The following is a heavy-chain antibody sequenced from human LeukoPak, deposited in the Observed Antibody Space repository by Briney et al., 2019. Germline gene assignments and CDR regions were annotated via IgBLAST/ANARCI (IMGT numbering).Heavy chain of an antibody. CDR1: GYSFTSYW. V-gene: IGHV5-51*01. D-gene: IGHD6-6*01. J-gene: IGHJ4*02. Sequence: GESLKISCKGSGYSFTSYWIGWVRQMPGKGLEWMGIIYPGDSDTRYSPSFQGQVTISADKSISTAYLQWSSLKASDTAMYYCARHVYSSSSDHGPVDYWGQGTLVTVSS. CDR2: IYPGDSDT. CDR3: ARHVYSSSSDHGPVDY.